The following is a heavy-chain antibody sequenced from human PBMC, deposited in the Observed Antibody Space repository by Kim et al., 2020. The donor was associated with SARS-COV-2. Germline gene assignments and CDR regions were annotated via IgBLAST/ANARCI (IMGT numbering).Heavy chain of an antibody. CDR3: ARERDGKFYDY. CDR2: ISADNGNT. Sequence: ASVKVSCKASGYSFTHYFSTFGINWVRQAPGQGLEWMGWISADNGNTQYAQKFQGRVTVTTDTYTDTVYMELRNLKSDDTAVYYCARERDGKFYDYWGQGTLVTVSS. V-gene: IGHV1-18*01. CDR1: GYSFTHYFSTFG. J-gene: IGHJ4*02.